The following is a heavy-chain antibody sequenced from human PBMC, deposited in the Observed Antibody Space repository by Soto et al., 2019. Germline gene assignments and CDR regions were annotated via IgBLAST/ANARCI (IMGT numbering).Heavy chain of an antibody. Sequence: QVQLVQSGAEVKKPGASVKVSCKASGYTFTGYYMHWVRQAPGQGLEWMGWINPNSGGTNYAKKFQGRVTRTRDTSISTAYMEMSRLRSDDTAVYYCARDGSYYDFWSGRIWNWFDPWGQGTLVTVSS. D-gene: IGHD3-3*01. CDR2: INPNSGGT. CDR3: ARDGSYYDFWSGRIWNWFDP. J-gene: IGHJ5*02. V-gene: IGHV1-2*02. CDR1: GYTFTGYY.